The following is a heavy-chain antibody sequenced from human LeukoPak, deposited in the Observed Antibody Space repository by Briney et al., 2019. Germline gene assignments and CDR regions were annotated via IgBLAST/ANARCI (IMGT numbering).Heavy chain of an antibody. J-gene: IGHJ4*02. Sequence: GGSLRLSCAASGFTFSSYAMHWVRQAPGKGLEWVAVISYDGSNKYYADSVKGRFTISRDNSKNTLYLQMNNLRAEDTAVYYCARVGSLDYDILTGYHDYWGQGTLVTVSS. D-gene: IGHD3-9*01. CDR1: GFTFSSYA. CDR2: ISYDGSNK. V-gene: IGHV3-30-3*01. CDR3: ARVGSLDYDILTGYHDY.